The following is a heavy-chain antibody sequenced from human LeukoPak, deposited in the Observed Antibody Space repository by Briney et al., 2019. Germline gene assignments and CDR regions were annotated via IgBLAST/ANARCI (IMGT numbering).Heavy chain of an antibody. V-gene: IGHV1-2*02. J-gene: IGHJ4*02. Sequence: ASVKVSCKASGYTFSDSYMHWVRQAPGQGLEWMGWINPNSGDTNYAQKFQGRVTMTRDTSISTAYMELSRLRSDDTAVYYCARVRYRLAETYIDYWGQGTLVTVSS. CDR1: GYTFSDSY. D-gene: IGHD3-16*01. CDR3: ARVRYRLAETYIDY. CDR2: INPNSGDT.